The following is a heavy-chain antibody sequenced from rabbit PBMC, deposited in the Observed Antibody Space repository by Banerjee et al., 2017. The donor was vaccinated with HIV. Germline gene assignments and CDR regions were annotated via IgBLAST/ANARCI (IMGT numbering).Heavy chain of an antibody. CDR1: GFILSDFW. V-gene: IGHV1S45*01. CDR3: ARDFSGGSGYEL. Sequence: QEQLVESGGGLVKPGASLTLTCTASGFILSDFWVYWVRQAPGKGLEWIGKINPNGGSTYYASGAKGRFTVSKTSSTTVDLKMTSLTAADTATYFCARDFSGGSGYELWGQGTLVTVS. J-gene: IGHJ3*01. CDR2: INPNGGST. D-gene: IGHD1-1*01.